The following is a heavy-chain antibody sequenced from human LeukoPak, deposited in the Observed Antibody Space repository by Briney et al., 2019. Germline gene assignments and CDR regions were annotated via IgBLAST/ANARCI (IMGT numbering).Heavy chain of an antibody. CDR2: INPDSGGT. J-gene: IGHJ4*02. CDR3: ARDLGDTYGSVGDFDY. Sequence: GASVKVSCKASGGTFSSYAISWVRQAPGQGLEWMGWINPDSGGTIYAQNFQGRVTMTRDTSISTAYMELSSLRSDDTAVSYCARDLGDTYGSVGDFDYWGQGTLVTVSS. CDR1: GGTFSSYA. D-gene: IGHD3-10*01. V-gene: IGHV1-2*02.